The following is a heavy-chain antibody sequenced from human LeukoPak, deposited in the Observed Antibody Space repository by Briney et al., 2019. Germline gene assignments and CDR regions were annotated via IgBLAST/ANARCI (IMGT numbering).Heavy chain of an antibody. Sequence: SETLSLTCAVSGGSISIGGYSWSWIRQPPGKGLEWIGYIYHSGSTYYNPSLKSRVTISVDRSKNQFSLKLSSVTAADTAVYYRAREAVVDCSSTSCYRGFDYWGQGTLVTVSS. CDR2: IYHSGST. CDR1: GGSISIGGYS. J-gene: IGHJ4*02. V-gene: IGHV4-30-2*01. D-gene: IGHD2-2*02. CDR3: AREAVVDCSSTSCYRGFDY.